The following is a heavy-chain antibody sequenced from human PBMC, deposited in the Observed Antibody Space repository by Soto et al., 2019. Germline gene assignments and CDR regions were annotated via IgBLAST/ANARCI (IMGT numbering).Heavy chain of an antibody. V-gene: IGHV1-69*05. CDR1: GGTFSSYA. Sequence: QVQLVQSGAEVKKPGSSVKVSCKASGGTFSSYAISWVRQAPGQGLEWMGGIIPIFGTANYAQKFQGRVPFTSGESTSTAHMDLGSLRSEDTAVFYGARDWVLEWSGPSVTRGCMDVWGQGTTVTVSS. CDR2: IIPIFGTA. J-gene: IGHJ6*01. D-gene: IGHD3-3*01. CDR3: ARDWVLEWSGPSVTRGCMDV.